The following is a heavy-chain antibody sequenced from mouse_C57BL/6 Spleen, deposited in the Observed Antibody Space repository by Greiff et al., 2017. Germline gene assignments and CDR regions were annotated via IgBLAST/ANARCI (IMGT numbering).Heavy chain of an antibody. J-gene: IGHJ3*01. CDR2: ISYDGDN. CDR1: GYSITSGYY. Sequence: EVQLQESGPGLVKPSQSLSLTCSVTGYSITSGYYWNWIRQFPGNKLEWMGHISYDGDNNYNPSLKNRIPITRDTSKNQFFLKLNSVTTEDAATYYCARNYGSSYGFAYWGQGTLVTVSA. CDR3: ARNYGSSYGFAY. V-gene: IGHV3-6*01. D-gene: IGHD1-1*01.